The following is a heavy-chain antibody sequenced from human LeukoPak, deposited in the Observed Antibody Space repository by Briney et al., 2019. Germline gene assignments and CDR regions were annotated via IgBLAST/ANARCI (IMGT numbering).Heavy chain of an antibody. CDR3: AKGLTIFGLPEGNWFDP. Sequence: GRSLRLSCAASGFTFSSYGMHWVRQAPGKGLEWGAVISYDGSNKYYADSVKGRFTISRDNSKNTLYLQMNSLRAEDTAVYYCAKGLTIFGLPEGNWFDPWGQGTLVTVSS. CDR2: ISYDGSNK. CDR1: GFTFSSYG. V-gene: IGHV3-30*18. D-gene: IGHD3-3*01. J-gene: IGHJ5*02.